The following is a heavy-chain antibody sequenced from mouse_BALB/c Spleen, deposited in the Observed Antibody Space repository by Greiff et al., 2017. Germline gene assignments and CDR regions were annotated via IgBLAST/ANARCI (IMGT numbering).Heavy chain of an antibody. V-gene: IGHV14-3*02. CDR2: IDPANGNT. Sequence: EVQLHQSGAELVKPGASVKLSCTASGFTFKDTYMHWVKQRPEQGLEWIGRIDPANGNTKYDPKFQGKATITADTSSNTAYLQLSSLTSEDTAVYYCAREYAENYFDYWGQGTTLTVSS. CDR3: AREYAENYFDY. D-gene: IGHD6-5*01. J-gene: IGHJ2*01. CDR1: GFTFKDTY.